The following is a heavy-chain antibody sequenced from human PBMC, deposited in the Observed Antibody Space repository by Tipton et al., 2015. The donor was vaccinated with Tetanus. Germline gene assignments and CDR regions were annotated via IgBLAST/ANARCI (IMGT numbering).Heavy chain of an antibody. J-gene: IGHJ3*02. CDR2: IHHSGLA. Sequence: TLSLTCTVSGDSITSFYWSWIRQPPGKGLEWIAFIHHSGLAFSKPSLKSRVSISIDTSQNQFSLRLTSVTAADTAVYFCARNVYTVTNDAFDIWGHGTLVNVSS. CDR3: ARNVYTVTNDAFDI. V-gene: IGHV4-30-4*01. CDR1: GDSITSFY. D-gene: IGHD4-11*01.